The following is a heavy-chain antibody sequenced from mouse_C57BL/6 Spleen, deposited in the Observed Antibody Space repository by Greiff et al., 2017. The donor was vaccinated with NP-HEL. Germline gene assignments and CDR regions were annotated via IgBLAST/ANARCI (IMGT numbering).Heavy chain of an antibody. CDR1: GYTFTSYW. J-gene: IGHJ4*01. D-gene: IGHD2-3*01. CDR3: ARDGMIRGAMDY. Sequence: QVQLQQPGAELVKPGASVKLSCKASGYTFTSYWMHWVKQRPGQGLEWIGMIHPNSGSTNYNEKFKSKATLTVDKSSSPAYMQLSSLTSADSAVLYCARDGMIRGAMDYWGQGTSVTVSS. CDR2: IHPNSGST. V-gene: IGHV1-64*01.